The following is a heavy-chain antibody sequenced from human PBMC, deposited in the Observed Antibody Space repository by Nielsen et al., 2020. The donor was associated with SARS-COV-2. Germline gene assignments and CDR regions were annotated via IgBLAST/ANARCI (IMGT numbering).Heavy chain of an antibody. J-gene: IGHJ5*02. CDR2: INAGNGNT. Sequence: ASVKVSCNASGYTFTSYAMHWVRQAPGQRLEWMGWINAGNGNTKYSQKFQGRVTITRDTSASTAYMELSSLRSEDTAVYYCARGRGYSSSRWFDPWGQGTLVTVSS. V-gene: IGHV1-3*01. CDR3: ARGRGYSSSRWFDP. CDR1: GYTFTSYA. D-gene: IGHD5-18*01.